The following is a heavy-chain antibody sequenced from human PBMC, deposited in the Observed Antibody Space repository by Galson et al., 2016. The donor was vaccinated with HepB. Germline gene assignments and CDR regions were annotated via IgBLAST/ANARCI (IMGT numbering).Heavy chain of an antibody. CDR1: GFTLSSYV. CDR3: VRGRKGAAAAGLLTYYFYYYGMDV. J-gene: IGHJ6*02. CDR2: ISHDGSNK. V-gene: IGHV3-30-3*01. D-gene: IGHD6-13*01. Sequence: SCAASGFTLSSYVMYWVRQAPGKGLEWVAVISHDGSNKYYADSVKGRFTISRDNAKNTLYLQMNSLRAEDTAVYYCVRGRKGAAAAGLLTYYFYYYGMDVWGQGTTVTVSS.